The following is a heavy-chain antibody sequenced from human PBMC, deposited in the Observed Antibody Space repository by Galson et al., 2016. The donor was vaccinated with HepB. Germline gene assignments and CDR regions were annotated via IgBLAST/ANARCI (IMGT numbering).Heavy chain of an antibody. V-gene: IGHV1-18*01. CDR2: ISPYNGST. CDR1: GYHFPNYV. D-gene: IGHD2-15*01. Sequence: SAQVPCKASGYHFPNYVISRVRQAPGQRLEWMGWISPYNGSTKYSEKVRCRATMNTDTSTSTAYMALRSRRPDGAAMYFCARAYSFGAGCNYFDSWGQGARGTVSS. CDR3: ARAYSFGAGCNYFDS. J-gene: IGHJ4*02.